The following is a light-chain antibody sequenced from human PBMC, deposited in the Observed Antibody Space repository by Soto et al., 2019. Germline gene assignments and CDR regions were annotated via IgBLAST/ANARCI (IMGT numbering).Light chain of an antibody. J-gene: IGKJ4*01. CDR1: QGFSNF. CDR2: DAS. V-gene: IGKV1-9*01. CDR3: QQLYSFPLT. Sequence: DIQLTQSPSFLSASIGDRVTITCRASQGFSNFLAWYQQKPGRAPKLPMYDASTLQSGVPSRFSGSGSGTEFTLTISSLQPEDFATYYCQQLYSFPLTFGGGTKVDIK.